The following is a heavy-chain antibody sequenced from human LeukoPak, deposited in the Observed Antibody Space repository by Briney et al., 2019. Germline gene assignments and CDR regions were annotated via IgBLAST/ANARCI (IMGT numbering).Heavy chain of an antibody. CDR1: GFTFSSYE. J-gene: IGHJ4*02. D-gene: IGHD3-9*01. V-gene: IGHV3-48*03. CDR3: ARGTGDYSADS. Sequence: GGSLRLSCAASGFTFSSYEMNWVRQAPGKGLEWVSYISSSDSTIYYADSVKGRFIISRDNSKSTVYLQMNSLTADDTAVYYCARGTGDYSADSWGQGTLVTVSS. CDR2: ISSSDSTI.